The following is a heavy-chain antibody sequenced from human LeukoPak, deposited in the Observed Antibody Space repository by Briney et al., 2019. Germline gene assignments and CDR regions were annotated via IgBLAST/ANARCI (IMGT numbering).Heavy chain of an antibody. CDR2: IYFSGST. CDR3: AREDRTPSLFDY. J-gene: IGHJ4*02. Sequence: SETLSLTCTVSGGSISSSDYCWGWIRQPPGKGLEWIESIYFSGSTYYNPSLKSRITISVDTSKNQFSLKLSSVTAADTAVYYCAREDRTPSLFDYWGQGSLVTVSS. D-gene: IGHD1-14*01. CDR1: GGSISSSDYC. V-gene: IGHV4-39*07.